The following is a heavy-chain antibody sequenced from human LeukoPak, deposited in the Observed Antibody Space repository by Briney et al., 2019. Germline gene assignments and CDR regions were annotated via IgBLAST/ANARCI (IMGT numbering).Heavy chain of an antibody. CDR2: ISYDGSIE. J-gene: IGHJ4*02. CDR3: ARDRGLISAADYFDY. Sequence: GGSLRLSCAASGFTFSSYAMHWVRQAPGKGLEWVAVISYDGSIEAYAESVRGRFTVSRDKSKNTLYLQMNSLRVEDTAVYSCARDRGLISAADYFDYWGQGTLVTVSS. D-gene: IGHD6-13*01. V-gene: IGHV3-30*04. CDR1: GFTFSSYA.